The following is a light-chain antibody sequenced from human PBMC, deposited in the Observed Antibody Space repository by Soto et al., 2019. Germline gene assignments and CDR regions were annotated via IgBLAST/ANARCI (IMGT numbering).Light chain of an antibody. Sequence: EIVMTQSPGTLSVSPWERATLSCRASQTIDTNLAWYQQKPGQAPRLLIYSTSSRATGIPDRFSGSGSGTEFTLTISRLEPEDFAVYYCQQYGNSPWTFGQGTKVDI. CDR3: QQYGNSPWT. V-gene: IGKV3-20*01. J-gene: IGKJ1*01. CDR1: QTIDTN. CDR2: STS.